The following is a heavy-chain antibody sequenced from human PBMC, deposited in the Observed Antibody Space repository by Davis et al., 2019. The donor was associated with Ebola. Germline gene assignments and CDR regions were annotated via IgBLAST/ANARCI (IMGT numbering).Heavy chain of an antibody. CDR2: INSDGSFI. Sequence: GESLKISCAASGFTFSSYWMHWVRQTPGKGLVWVSRINSDGSFIDYADSVKGRFTMSRDNAKNTLYLQMNNLRAEDTAVYYCVRLVGPNWGQGTLVAVSS. V-gene: IGHV3-74*01. CDR1: GFTFSSYW. CDR3: VRLVGPN. J-gene: IGHJ4*02.